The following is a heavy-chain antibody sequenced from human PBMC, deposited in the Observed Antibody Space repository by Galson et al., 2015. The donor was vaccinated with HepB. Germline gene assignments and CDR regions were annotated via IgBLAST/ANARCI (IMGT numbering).Heavy chain of an antibody. J-gene: IGHJ4*02. CDR2: ISYDGSNK. V-gene: IGHV3-30*18. CDR1: GFTFSSYG. CDR3: AKGPYYYDSSGYGWY. D-gene: IGHD3-22*01. Sequence: SLRLSCAASGFTFSSYGMHWVRQAPGKGLEWVAVISYDGSNKYYADSVKGRFTISRDNSKNTLYLQMNSLRAEDTAVYYCAKGPYYYDSSGYGWYWGQGTLVTVSS.